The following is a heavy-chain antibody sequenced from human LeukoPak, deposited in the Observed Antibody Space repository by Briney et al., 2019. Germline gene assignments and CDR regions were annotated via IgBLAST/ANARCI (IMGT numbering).Heavy chain of an antibody. Sequence: SETLSLTCTVSGGSISSTTYYWGWIRQPPGKGLEYIGSIYYSGSTYYNPSLKSRVTISVDTSKNQFSLKLNSVTAADTAVYYCARDHGPTVATSPFYSYYMDVWGKGTTVTVSS. CDR1: GGSISSTTYY. V-gene: IGHV4-39*07. CDR2: IYYSGST. J-gene: IGHJ6*03. D-gene: IGHD4-11*01. CDR3: ARDHGPTVATSPFYSYYMDV.